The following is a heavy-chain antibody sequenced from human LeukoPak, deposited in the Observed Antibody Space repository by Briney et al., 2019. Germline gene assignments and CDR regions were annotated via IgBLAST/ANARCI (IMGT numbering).Heavy chain of an antibody. CDR1: GFTFSSYW. CDR3: ARDRLDSEFDY. J-gene: IGHJ4*02. CDR2: IKQDGSEK. D-gene: IGHD2-2*03. Sequence: PGGSLRLSCAASGFTFSSYWMSWVRQALGKGLEWVANIKQDGSEKYHVDSVKGRFTISRDNAKNSLYLQMNSLRAEDTAVYYCARDRLDSEFDYWGQGTLVTVSS. V-gene: IGHV3-7*03.